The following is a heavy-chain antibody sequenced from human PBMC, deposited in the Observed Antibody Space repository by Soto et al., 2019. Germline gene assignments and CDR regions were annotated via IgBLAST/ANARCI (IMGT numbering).Heavy chain of an antibody. D-gene: IGHD3-3*01. CDR3: ARGLSANYDFWSGYYKRYYFDY. CDR1: GGSFSGYY. CDR2: INHSGST. V-gene: IGHV4-34*01. J-gene: IGHJ4*02. Sequence: SETLSLTCAVYGGSFSGYYWSWIRRPPGKGLEWIGEINHSGSTNYNPSLKSRVTISVDTSKNQFSLKLSSVTAADTAVYYCARGLSANYDFWSGYYKRYYFDYRGQGTLVTVSS.